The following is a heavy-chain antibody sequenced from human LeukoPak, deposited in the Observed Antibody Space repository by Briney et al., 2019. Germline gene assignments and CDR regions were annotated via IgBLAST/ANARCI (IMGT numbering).Heavy chain of an antibody. CDR3: AKDTSIGRYCTNGVCSPFDY. D-gene: IGHD2-8*01. J-gene: IGHJ4*02. CDR2: ISHDGSKT. Sequence: GGSLRLSCAASGFTFSTYGMYWVRQAPGKGLESVAVISHDGSKTYYADSVKGRFTISRDNSKNTLYLQMNSLRAEDTAVYYCAKDTSIGRYCTNGVCSPFDYWGQGTLATVSS. CDR1: GFTFSTYG. V-gene: IGHV3-30*18.